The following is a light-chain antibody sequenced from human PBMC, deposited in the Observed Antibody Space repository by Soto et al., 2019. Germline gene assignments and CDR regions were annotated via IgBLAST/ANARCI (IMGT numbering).Light chain of an antibody. CDR3: QQRYNWPPT. CDR1: QSTSSW. Sequence: DIQMTQSPSTLSGSVGDRFTITFRASQSTSSWLAWYQQKPGKAPKLLIYAASTLQSGVPSRFSGSGSGTDFTLTINSLEPEDFALYYCQQRYNWPPTFGQGTKVDIK. CDR2: AAS. V-gene: IGKV1-5*01. J-gene: IGKJ1*01.